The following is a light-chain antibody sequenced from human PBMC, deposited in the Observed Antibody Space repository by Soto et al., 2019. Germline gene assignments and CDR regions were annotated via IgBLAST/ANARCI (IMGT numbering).Light chain of an antibody. CDR1: TLGSKF. V-gene: IGLV3-1*01. CDR2: EDT. Sequence: YELTQPPSVSVSPGQTANITCSGNTLGSKFVFWYQQKAGQSPMVVIYEDTKRPSGIPERFSGSNSGNTATLTISGTQAMDEADFYCQAWDSGTVVFGGGTKLTVL. J-gene: IGLJ2*01. CDR3: QAWDSGTVV.